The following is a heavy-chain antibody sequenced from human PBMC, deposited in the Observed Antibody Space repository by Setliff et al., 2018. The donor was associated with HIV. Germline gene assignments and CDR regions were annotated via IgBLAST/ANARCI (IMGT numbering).Heavy chain of an antibody. CDR1: GFTFDDYA. Sequence: GGSLRLSCVGSGFTFDDYAMHWVRQAPGRGLEWVSSISIGSGGAIDYADSVQGRFTISRDNSKNSLYLQMNSLRAEDTAVYYCARGPLSSSWYNWFDPWSQGTLVTVS. J-gene: IGHJ5*02. CDR2: ISIGSGGAI. D-gene: IGHD6-13*01. CDR3: ARGPLSSSWYNWFDP. V-gene: IGHV3-21*01.